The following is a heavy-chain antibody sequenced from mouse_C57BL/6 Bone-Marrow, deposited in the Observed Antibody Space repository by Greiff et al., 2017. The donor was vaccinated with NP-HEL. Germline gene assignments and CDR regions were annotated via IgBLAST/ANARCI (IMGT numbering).Heavy chain of an antibody. Sequence: QVQLQQSGAELVKPGASVTLSCKASGYTFTSYWMHWVKQRPGQGLEWIGMIHPNSGSTNYNEKFKSKATLTVDKSSSTAYMQLSSLTSEDSAVYYCAREKERTFDVWGTGTTVTVSS. CDR1: GYTFTSYW. J-gene: IGHJ1*03. V-gene: IGHV1-64*01. CDR3: AREKERTFDV. CDR2: IHPNSGST.